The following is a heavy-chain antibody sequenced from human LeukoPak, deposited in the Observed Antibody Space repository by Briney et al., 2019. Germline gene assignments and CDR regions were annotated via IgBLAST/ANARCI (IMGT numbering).Heavy chain of an antibody. D-gene: IGHD6-6*01. J-gene: IGHJ5*02. CDR3: ARAIEQSIDL. V-gene: IGHV4-30-4*01. CDR2: IYYSGST. CDR1: GGSISSGDYY. Sequence: SETLSLTCTVSGGSISSGDYYWSWIRQPPGKGLEWIGYIYYSGSTYYNASLKSRVTISVDTSKNQFSLKLSSVTAADTAVYYCARAIEQSIDLWGQGTLVTVSS.